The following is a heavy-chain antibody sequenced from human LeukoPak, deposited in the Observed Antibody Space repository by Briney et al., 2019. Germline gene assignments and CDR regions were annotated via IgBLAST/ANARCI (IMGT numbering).Heavy chain of an antibody. CDR2: IKKDGSEK. Sequence: PGGSLRLSCAASGFIFSSYWMSWVRQAPGKGLEGLGNIKKDGSEKYYVDSVKGRFTVSRDNAKNSLYLQVNSLRAEDTALYYCAGVGWIHLWFFDYWGQGTLVTVSS. CDR1: GFIFSSYW. V-gene: IGHV3-7*03. D-gene: IGHD5-18*01. J-gene: IGHJ4*02. CDR3: AGVGWIHLWFFDY.